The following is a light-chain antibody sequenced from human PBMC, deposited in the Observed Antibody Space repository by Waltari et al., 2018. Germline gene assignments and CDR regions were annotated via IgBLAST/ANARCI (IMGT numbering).Light chain of an antibody. CDR3: HQYYNIPFT. V-gene: IGKV4-1*01. CDR2: WAS. CDR1: QSVLYSSNNKNY. Sequence: DIVMTQSPDSLAVSLGERATINCKSSQSVLYSSNNKNYLAWYQQKPGQPPKLLIYWASTRESGVPDRLSGSGSGTDFTLTISSLQAEDVAVYYCHQYYNIPFTFGPGTKVDSK. J-gene: IGKJ3*01.